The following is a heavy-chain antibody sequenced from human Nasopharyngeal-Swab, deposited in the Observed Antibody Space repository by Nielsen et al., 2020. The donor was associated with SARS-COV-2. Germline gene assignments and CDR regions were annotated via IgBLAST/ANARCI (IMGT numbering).Heavy chain of an antibody. D-gene: IGHD1-26*01. CDR2: MTPHNDKT. V-gene: IGHV1-8*01. Sequence: ASVKVSCKASGYGFPAYDINWVRQATGQGLEWMGWMTPHNDKTGYAQKFQGRVTMTRDTSISTAYMELSSLRSDDTAVYYCARGYMGGATTPDYWGQGTLVTVSS. CDR3: ARGYMGGATTPDY. CDR1: GYGFPAYD. J-gene: IGHJ4*02.